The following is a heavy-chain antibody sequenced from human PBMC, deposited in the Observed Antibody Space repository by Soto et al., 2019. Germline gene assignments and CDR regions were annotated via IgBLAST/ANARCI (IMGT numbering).Heavy chain of an antibody. CDR2: MNPNSGST. D-gene: IGHD2-8*01. CDR3: TMYRSIAPVAFDI. CDR1: GLTFPSDD. V-gene: IGHV1-8*01. J-gene: IGHJ3*02. Sequence: ASVKVSCKASGLTFPSDDIEWVRQTTGQGLEWMGYMNPNSGSTGYAQKFQGRVSMTWNSATSTAYMEVSSLRSEDTALYYCTMYRSIAPVAFDIWGQGTLVTVSS.